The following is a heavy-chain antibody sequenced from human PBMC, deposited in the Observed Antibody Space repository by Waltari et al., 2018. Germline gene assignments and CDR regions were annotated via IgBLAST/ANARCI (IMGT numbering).Heavy chain of an antibody. CDR1: GDSLTSDIYY. CDR3: ARQGYCGGDCYSDT. Sequence: QLQLQESGPGLVTPSETLSLTCTVSGDSLTSDIYYWGWIRQPPGKGLEWIATISYRGDTYYSPSLKSRVTISIDTSKNQFSLKVTSVTAADTAVYYCARQGYCGGDCYSDTWGQGTLVTVSP. D-gene: IGHD2-21*01. CDR2: ISYRGDT. V-gene: IGHV4-39*01. J-gene: IGHJ5*02.